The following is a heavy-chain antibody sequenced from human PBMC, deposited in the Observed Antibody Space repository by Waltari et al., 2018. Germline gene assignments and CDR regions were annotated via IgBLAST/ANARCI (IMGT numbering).Heavy chain of an antibody. J-gene: IGHJ4*02. Sequence: QVQLVQSGAEVKKPGASVKVSCKASGYTFTGYYMHWVRPAPGQGLEWMGWINPNSGGTNYAQKFQGRVTMTRDTSISTAYMELSRLRSDDTAVYYCARRPRVAAAGPRFDYWGQGTLVTVSS. CDR2: INPNSGGT. D-gene: IGHD6-13*01. CDR1: GYTFTGYY. CDR3: ARRPRVAAAGPRFDY. V-gene: IGHV1-2*02.